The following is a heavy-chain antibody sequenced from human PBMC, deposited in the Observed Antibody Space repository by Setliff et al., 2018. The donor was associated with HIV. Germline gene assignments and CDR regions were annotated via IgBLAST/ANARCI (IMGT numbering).Heavy chain of an antibody. Sequence: PSETLSLTCTFSGGSFGDYHWSWIRQPAGRGLEWIGRIFRSGTTDYKFSLKSRVTISIDTSRNQFSLRLTSVTAEDTAVYYCARDRHYSGLGSYGPWGPGTLVTVSS. CDR3: ARDRHYSGLGSYGP. D-gene: IGHD3-10*01. J-gene: IGHJ5*02. CDR2: IFRSGTT. CDR1: GGSFGDYH. V-gene: IGHV4-4*07.